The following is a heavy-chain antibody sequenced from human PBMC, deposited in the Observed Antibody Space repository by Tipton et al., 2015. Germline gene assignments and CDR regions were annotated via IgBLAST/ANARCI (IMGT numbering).Heavy chain of an antibody. Sequence: SLRLSCAASGFTFNYYVMYWVRQAPGKGLEWVTGIWYDGSNKYYADSVKGRFTISRDNSKNTLYLQMNSLRAEDTAVYYCARAGNDLDWGNWFDPWGQGTLVTVSS. CDR2: IWYDGSNK. D-gene: IGHD3-3*01. J-gene: IGHJ5*02. V-gene: IGHV3-33*01. CDR1: GFTFNYYV. CDR3: ARAGNDLDWGNWFDP.